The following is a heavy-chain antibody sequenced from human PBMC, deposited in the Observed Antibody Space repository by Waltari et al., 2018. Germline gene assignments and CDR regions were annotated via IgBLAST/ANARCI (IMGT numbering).Heavy chain of an antibody. CDR1: GFTFSSYW. D-gene: IGHD3-16*01. CDR2: IKQDGSEK. J-gene: IGHJ6*02. CDR3: ARFYGDYIWGSQYYYYGMDV. Sequence: EVQLVESGGGLVQPGGSLRLSCAASGFTFSSYWMSWVRQAPGKGLEWVANIKQDGSEKYDVDSVKGRFTIARENAKNSLYRQMNSLRAEDTAVYYCARFYGDYIWGSQYYYYGMDVWCQGTTVTVSS. V-gene: IGHV3-7*01.